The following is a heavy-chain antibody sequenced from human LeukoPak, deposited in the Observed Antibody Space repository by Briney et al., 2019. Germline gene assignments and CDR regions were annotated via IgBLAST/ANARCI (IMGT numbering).Heavy chain of an antibody. CDR2: IYSSGST. CDR3: ARDNRSGGNPAFDH. Sequence: PSETLSLTCTVSGGSISSLYWSWIRQPVGKGLEWIGRIYSSGSTNYNPSLKSRVTMSVDTSKNQFSLKLSSVTAADTAVYYCARDNRSGGNPAFDHWGQGTLVTVSS. D-gene: IGHD4-23*01. CDR1: GGSISSLY. V-gene: IGHV4-4*07. J-gene: IGHJ4*02.